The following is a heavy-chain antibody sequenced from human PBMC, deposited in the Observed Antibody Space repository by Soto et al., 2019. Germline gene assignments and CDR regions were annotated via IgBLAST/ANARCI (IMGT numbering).Heavy chain of an antibody. V-gene: IGHV4-4*07. Sequence: SETLSLTCTVSGGSISSYYWGWIRQPAGKGLEWIGRIYTSGSTNYNPSLKSRVTMSVDTSKNQFSLKLSSVTAADTAVYYCASSLSGWYPGYFDYWGQGTPVTVSS. J-gene: IGHJ4*02. CDR1: GGSISSYY. CDR2: IYTSGST. D-gene: IGHD6-19*01. CDR3: ASSLSGWYPGYFDY.